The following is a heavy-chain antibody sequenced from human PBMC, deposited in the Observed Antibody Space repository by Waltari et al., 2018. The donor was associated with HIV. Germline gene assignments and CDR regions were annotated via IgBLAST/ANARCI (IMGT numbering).Heavy chain of an antibody. V-gene: IGHV3-21*01. Sequence: EVQLVESGGGLVKPGGSLRLSCAASGFSFNKYNMNWVGQAPGKGLEWVSSISSTSGFIYYADSVKGRFTISRDNAKSSLFLQMHSLRAEDTAFYYCARGRPYDSRGYYYLEPIDYWGQGTLVNVSS. CDR2: ISSTSGFI. J-gene: IGHJ4*02. CDR1: GFSFNKYN. CDR3: ARGRPYDSRGYYYLEPIDY. D-gene: IGHD3-22*01.